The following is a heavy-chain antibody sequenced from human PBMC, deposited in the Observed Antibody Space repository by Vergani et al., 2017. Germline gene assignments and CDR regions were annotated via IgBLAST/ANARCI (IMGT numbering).Heavy chain of an antibody. Sequence: EVQLVESGGGLVQPGGSLRLSCAASGFTFSDHYMDWVRQAPGKGLEWVGRTRNKANSYTTEYAASVKGRFTISRDDSKNSLYLQMNSLKIKATAVYYCARLGYCSSTTCRQAFDIWGQGTMVTVSS. D-gene: IGHD2-2*01. J-gene: IGHJ3*02. CDR1: GFTFSDHY. CDR2: TRNKANSYTT. CDR3: ARLGYCSSTTCRQAFDI. V-gene: IGHV3-72*01.